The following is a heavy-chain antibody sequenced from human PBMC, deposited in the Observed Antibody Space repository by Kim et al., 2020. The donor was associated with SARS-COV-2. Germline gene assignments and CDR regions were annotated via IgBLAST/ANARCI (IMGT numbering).Heavy chain of an antibody. Sequence: TFYHPPLRCRVTISVDTSKNQSSLKLSSVTAADTAVYYCARLGMIEAFDIWGQGTMVTVSS. D-gene: IGHD1-26*01. J-gene: IGHJ3*02. CDR3: ARLGMIEAFDI. V-gene: IGHV4-39*01. CDR2: T.